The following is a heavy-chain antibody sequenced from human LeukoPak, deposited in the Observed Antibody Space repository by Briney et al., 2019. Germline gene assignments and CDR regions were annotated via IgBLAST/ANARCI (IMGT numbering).Heavy chain of an antibody. CDR3: ARGSVSSGGGSDFGY. D-gene: IGHD6-19*01. V-gene: IGHV3-21*01. Sequence: PGGSLRLSCGASGFTFSTYGMNWVRQAPGKGLEWVSSISSSCYIYYADSVKGRFTISRDNAKNSLYLQMNSLRVEDTAVYYCARGSVSSGGGSDFGYWGQGTLVTVS. CDR1: GFTFSTYG. J-gene: IGHJ4*02. CDR2: ISSSCYI.